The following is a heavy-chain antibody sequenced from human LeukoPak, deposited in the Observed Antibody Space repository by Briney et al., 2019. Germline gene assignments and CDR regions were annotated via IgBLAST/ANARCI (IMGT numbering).Heavy chain of an antibody. CDR1: GFNFGDFA. V-gene: IGHV3-23*01. J-gene: IGHJ4*02. CDR2: ISDTGKVV. CDR3: DNGEW. D-gene: IGHD3-3*01. Sequence: GGSLRLSCIGSGFNFGDFAMSWGRQVPGRSPEFVSSISDTGKVVFYRDSVRGRATVSRDNSRSTLYLQLSDVRGDDTAVYYCDNGEWWGPGTQVVVSS.